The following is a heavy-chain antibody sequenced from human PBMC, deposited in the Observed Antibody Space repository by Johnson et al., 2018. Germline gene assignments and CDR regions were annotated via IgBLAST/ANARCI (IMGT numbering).Heavy chain of an antibody. CDR2: IIPIFGTA. D-gene: IGHD6-6*01. V-gene: IGHV1-69*12. Sequence: QVQLVQSGAEVKKPGSSVKVSCKASGGTFSSYAISWVRQAPGQGLEWMGGIIPIFGTANYAQKFQGRVTITADESTGTAYMGLRRLRFEDTAGYYCARYSSSSPDAFDIWGQGTMVTVSS. J-gene: IGHJ3*02. CDR3: ARYSSSSPDAFDI. CDR1: GGTFSSYA.